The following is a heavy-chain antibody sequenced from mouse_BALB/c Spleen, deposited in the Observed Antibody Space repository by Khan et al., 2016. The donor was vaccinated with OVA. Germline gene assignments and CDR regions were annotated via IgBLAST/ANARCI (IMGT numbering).Heavy chain of an antibody. J-gene: IGHJ2*01. CDR2: IWAGGNT. Sequence: QLQLKQSEPGLLAPSQSLSLTCTFSGFSLTSYGVHWVRQPPGKVLDWLCVIWAGGNTHYNSALMSRLRISTDNSKSQVFLTMTSLQTDDTAMYYCARLEDIWGQGTTLTVSS. CDR3: ARLEDI. CDR1: GFSLTSYG. D-gene: IGHD1-3*01. V-gene: IGHV2-9*02.